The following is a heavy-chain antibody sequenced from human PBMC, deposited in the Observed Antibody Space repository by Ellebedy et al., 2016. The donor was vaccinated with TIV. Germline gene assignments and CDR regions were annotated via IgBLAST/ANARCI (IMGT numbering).Heavy chain of an antibody. J-gene: IGHJ4*02. CDR3: AKDLGKSGCPDY. Sequence: GGSLRLSXAASGFTFDDYAMHWVRQAPGKGLEWVSGISWNSGSIGYADSVKGRFTISRDNSKNTLYLQMNSLRPADTAVYSCAKDLGKSGCPDYWGQGTLVTVSS. CDR1: GFTFDDYA. CDR2: ISWNSGSI. D-gene: IGHD6-19*01. V-gene: IGHV3-9*01.